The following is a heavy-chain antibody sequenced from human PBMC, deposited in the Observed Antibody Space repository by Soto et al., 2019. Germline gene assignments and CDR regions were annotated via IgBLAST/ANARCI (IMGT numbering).Heavy chain of an antibody. D-gene: IGHD6-19*01. CDR3: ARAVGHPLYYRDS. CDR1: SDSISSYY. J-gene: IGHJ4*02. V-gene: IGHV4-59*08. Sequence: QVQLQESGPGLVRPSETLSLTCTVSSDSISSYYWIWIRQSPGKGLAWIGYTDYSGNTNYNPSLRGRVTRSGDTSKNQFSLRLSSVTPADSAVYYCARAVGHPLYYRDSWGQGTLVTVSS. CDR2: TDYSGNT.